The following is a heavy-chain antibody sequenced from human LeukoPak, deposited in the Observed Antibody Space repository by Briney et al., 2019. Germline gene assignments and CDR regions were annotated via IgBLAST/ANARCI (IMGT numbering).Heavy chain of an antibody. D-gene: IGHD3-3*01. J-gene: IGHJ4*02. CDR3: ARESLRFLEWLLYDY. CDR2: ISSSGSTI. V-gene: IGHV3-48*03. Sequence: GGSLRLSCTASGFTFGDYAMSWVRQAPGKGLEWVSYISSSGSTIYYADSVKGRFTISRDNAKNSLYLQMNSLRAEDTAVYYCARESLRFLEWLLYDYWGQGTLVTVSS. CDR1: GFTFGDYA.